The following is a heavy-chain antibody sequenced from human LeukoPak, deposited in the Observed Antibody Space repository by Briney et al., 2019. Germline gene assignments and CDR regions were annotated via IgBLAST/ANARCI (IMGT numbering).Heavy chain of an antibody. CDR2: ISSSTAHI. V-gene: IGHV3-21*01. CDR1: GFTFSIYT. J-gene: IGHJ6*02. Sequence: GGSLRLSCAASGFTFSIYTLNWVRQAPGKGLEWVSSISSSTAHIYYADSVKGRFTISRDNAKNSLYLQMNSLRAEDTAVYYCARESHSSSWAYGMDVWGQGTTVTVSS. CDR3: ARESHSSSWAYGMDV. D-gene: IGHD6-13*01.